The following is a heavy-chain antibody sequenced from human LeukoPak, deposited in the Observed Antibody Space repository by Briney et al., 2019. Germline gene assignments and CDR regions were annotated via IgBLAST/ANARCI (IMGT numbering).Heavy chain of an antibody. Sequence: ASVKVSCKASGGTFSSYAISWVRQAPGQGLEWMGGIIPIFGTANYAQKFQGRVTITADESTSTAYMELSSLRSEDTAVYYRATEYGSGSYYGDYWGQGTLVTVSS. D-gene: IGHD3-10*01. V-gene: IGHV1-69*13. CDR3: ATEYGSGSYYGDY. J-gene: IGHJ4*02. CDR1: GGTFSSYA. CDR2: IIPIFGTA.